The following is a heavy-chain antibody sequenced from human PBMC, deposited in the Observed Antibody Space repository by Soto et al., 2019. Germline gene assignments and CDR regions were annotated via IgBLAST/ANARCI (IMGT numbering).Heavy chain of an antibody. J-gene: IGHJ6*02. CDR3: AYYCAKSYFCGVECFQCGLDD. D-gene: IGHD2-8*02. CDR2: INAKSGAT. V-gene: IGHV1-2*02. Sequence: ASVKVSCKASGYRFTGYGLHWVRQAPGQGLQWMGWINAKSGATHYAQKIQGRVTMTRDMSTNTAYLELSRLRSDDTADYTGAYYCAKSYFCGVECFQCGLDDWGQGPAVTDSS. CDR1: GYRFTGYG.